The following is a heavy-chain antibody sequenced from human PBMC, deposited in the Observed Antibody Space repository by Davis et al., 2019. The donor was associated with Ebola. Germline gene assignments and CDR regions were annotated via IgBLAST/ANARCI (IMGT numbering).Heavy chain of an antibody. CDR1: GGSISNVY. CDR3: AKRGQEHITSPPENWLDP. D-gene: IGHD2-21*01. CDR2: IYNGNT. J-gene: IGHJ5*02. V-gene: IGHV4-4*07. Sequence: MPSETLSLTCTVSGGSISNVYWNWIRQPAGKGLEWIGRIYNGNTNYNPSLKSPVTVSLDTSKNQFSLRLSSVTAADTAVYYCAKRGQEHITSPPENWLDPWGQGTLVTVSS.